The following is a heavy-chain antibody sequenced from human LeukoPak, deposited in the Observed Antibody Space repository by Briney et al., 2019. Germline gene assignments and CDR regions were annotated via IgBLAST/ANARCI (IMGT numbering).Heavy chain of an antibody. V-gene: IGHV4-59*01. J-gene: IGHJ4*02. CDR2: IYYSGST. Sequence: SETLSLTCTVSGGSISSYYWSWIRQPPGKGLEWIGYIYYSGSTNYNPSLKSRVTISVDTSKNQFSLKLSSVTAADTAVYYCARVRGYDILTGYFDHWGQGTLVTVSS. CDR1: GGSISSYY. D-gene: IGHD3-9*01. CDR3: ARVRGYDILTGYFDH.